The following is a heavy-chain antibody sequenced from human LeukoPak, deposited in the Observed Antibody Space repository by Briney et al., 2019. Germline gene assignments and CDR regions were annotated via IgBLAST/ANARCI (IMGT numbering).Heavy chain of an antibody. Sequence: GGSLRLSCAASGFTFRRYWMNWVRQAPGKGLEWVANIKPDGSEKYYVDSVKGRFTISRDNAKNSLYLQMNSLRAEDTAVYYCARDNSGGWYGHFDYWGQGTLVTVS. V-gene: IGHV3-7*01. J-gene: IGHJ4*02. CDR2: IKPDGSEK. D-gene: IGHD6-19*01. CDR3: ARDNSGGWYGHFDY. CDR1: GFTFRRYW.